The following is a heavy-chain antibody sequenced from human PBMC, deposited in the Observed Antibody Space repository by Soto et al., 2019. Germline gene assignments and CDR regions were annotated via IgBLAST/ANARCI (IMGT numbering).Heavy chain of an antibody. Sequence: PGGSLRLSCAASGFTFSSYGMHWVRQAPGKGLEWVAVIWYDGSNKYYADSVKGRFTISRDNSKNTLYLQMNSLRAEDTAVYYCARDGDVGADTAMDYDAFDIWGQGTMVTVSS. D-gene: IGHD5-18*01. J-gene: IGHJ3*02. CDR2: IWYDGSNK. CDR1: GFTFSSYG. V-gene: IGHV3-33*01. CDR3: ARDGDVGADTAMDYDAFDI.